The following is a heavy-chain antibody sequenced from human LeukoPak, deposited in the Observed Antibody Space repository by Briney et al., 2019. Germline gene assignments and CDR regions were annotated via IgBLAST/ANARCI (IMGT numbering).Heavy chain of an antibody. V-gene: IGHV4-59*01. CDR1: GGSISSYY. J-gene: IGHJ3*02. CDR2: IYYSGST. CDR3: ASQEYSSSRGAFDI. Sequence: PSETLSLTCTVSGGSISSYYWSWIRQPPGKGLEWIGYIYYSGSTNYNPSLKSRVTISVDTSKNQFSLKLSSVTAADTAVYYCASQEYSSSRGAFDIWGQGTMVTVSS. D-gene: IGHD6-6*01.